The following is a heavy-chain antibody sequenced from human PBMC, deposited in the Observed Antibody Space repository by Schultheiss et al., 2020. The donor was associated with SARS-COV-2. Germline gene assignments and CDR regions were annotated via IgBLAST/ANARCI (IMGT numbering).Heavy chain of an antibody. CDR3: AKDADCGGDCYPQVYYFDY. Sequence: GGSLRLSCAASGFTFSSYAMSWVRQAPGKGLEWVSSISSSSSYIYYADSVKGRFTISRDNSKNTLYLQMNSLRAEDTAVYYCAKDADCGGDCYPQVYYFDYWGQGTLVTVSS. CDR1: GFTFSSYA. CDR2: ISSSSSYI. V-gene: IGHV3-23*01. D-gene: IGHD2-21*02. J-gene: IGHJ4*02.